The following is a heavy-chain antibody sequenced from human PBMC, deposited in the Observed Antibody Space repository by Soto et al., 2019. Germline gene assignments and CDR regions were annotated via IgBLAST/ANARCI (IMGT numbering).Heavy chain of an antibody. V-gene: IGHV1-8*01. J-gene: IGHJ4*02. CDR3: ARGSFDWLLNYYFDY. Sequence: ASVKVSCKASGYTFTSYDINWVRQATEQGLEWMGWMNPNSGNTGYAQKFQGRVTMTRNTSISTAYMELSSLRSEDTAVYYCARGSFDWLLNYYFDYWGQGTLVTVSS. D-gene: IGHD3-9*01. CDR1: GYTFTSYD. CDR2: MNPNSGNT.